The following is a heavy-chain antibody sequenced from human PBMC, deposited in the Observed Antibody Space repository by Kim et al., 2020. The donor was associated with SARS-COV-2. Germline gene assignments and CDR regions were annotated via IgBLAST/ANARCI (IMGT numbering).Heavy chain of an antibody. J-gene: IGHJ4*02. V-gene: IGHV1-69*04. Sequence: SVKVSCKASGGTFSSYAISWVRQAPGQGLEWMGRIIPILGIANYAQKFQGRVTITADKSTSTAYMELSSLRSEDTAVYYCARSKFFISDLPNYYFDYWGQGTLVTVSS. D-gene: IGHD3-10*01. CDR2: IIPILGIA. CDR1: GGTFSSYA. CDR3: ARSKFFISDLPNYYFDY.